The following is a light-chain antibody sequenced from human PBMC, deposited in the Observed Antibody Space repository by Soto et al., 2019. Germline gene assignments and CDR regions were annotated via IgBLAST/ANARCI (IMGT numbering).Light chain of an antibody. Sequence: QSVLTQPASVSGSPGQSITSSCTGTSSDVGGYNYVSWYQQHPGKAPNLMIYDVSNRPSGVSNRFSGSKSGNTASLTISGLQAEDEADYYCSSYTSSSLPYVFGTGTKVTVL. V-gene: IGLV2-14*01. CDR1: SSDVGGYNY. CDR3: SSYTSSSLPYV. CDR2: DVS. J-gene: IGLJ1*01.